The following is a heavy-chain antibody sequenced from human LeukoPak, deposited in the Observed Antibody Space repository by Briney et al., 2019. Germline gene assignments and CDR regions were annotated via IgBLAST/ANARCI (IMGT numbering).Heavy chain of an antibody. Sequence: SGTLSLTCTVSGGSISSYYWSWIRQPPGKGLEWIGYIYYSGSTNYNPSLKNRVTISVDTSKNQFSLKLSSVTAADTAVYYCARGSTYSSRWFDPWGQGTLVTVSS. D-gene: IGHD6-19*01. J-gene: IGHJ5*02. CDR3: ARGSTYSSRWFDP. V-gene: IGHV4-59*01. CDR1: GGSISSYY. CDR2: IYYSGST.